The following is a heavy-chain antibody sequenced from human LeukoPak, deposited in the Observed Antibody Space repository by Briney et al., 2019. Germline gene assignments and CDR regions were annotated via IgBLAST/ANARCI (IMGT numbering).Heavy chain of an antibody. CDR1: GFTFSSYA. CDR3: ARDPEFDYYFDY. V-gene: IGHV3-30*04. CDR2: ISYDGSNK. J-gene: IGHJ4*02. D-gene: IGHD3-9*01. Sequence: GGSLRLSCAASGFTFSSYAMHWVRQAPGKGLEWVAVISYDGSNKYYADSVKGRFTISRDNSKNTLYLQMNSLRAEDPAVYYCARDPEFDYYFDYWGQGTLVTVSS.